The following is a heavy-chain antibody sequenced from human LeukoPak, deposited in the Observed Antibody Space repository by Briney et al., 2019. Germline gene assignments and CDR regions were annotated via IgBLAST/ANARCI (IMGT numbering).Heavy chain of an antibody. CDR1: GFTFSSYG. CDR3: AKALYYYDSRPIDY. J-gene: IGHJ4*02. Sequence: PGGSLRLSCAASGFTFSSYGMHWVRQAPGKGLEWVAFIRYDGSNKYYADSVKGRFTISRDNSKNTLYLQMNSLRAEDTAVYYCAKALYYYDSRPIDYWGQGTLVTVSS. CDR2: IRYDGSNK. V-gene: IGHV3-30*02. D-gene: IGHD3-22*01.